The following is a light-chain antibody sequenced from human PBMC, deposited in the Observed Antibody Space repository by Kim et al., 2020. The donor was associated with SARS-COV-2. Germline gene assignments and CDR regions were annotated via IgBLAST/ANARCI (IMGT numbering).Light chain of an antibody. CDR3: QEYDKWPLYT. Sequence: VSPGERVTPSCRASQSVGTTVAWYQQKPGQAPRLLIFGASIRASGIPARFAAGGSGTEFTLTISSLQSEDFAIYYCQEYDKWPLYTFGQGTKLEI. V-gene: IGKV3-15*01. CDR2: GAS. J-gene: IGKJ2*01. CDR1: QSVGTT.